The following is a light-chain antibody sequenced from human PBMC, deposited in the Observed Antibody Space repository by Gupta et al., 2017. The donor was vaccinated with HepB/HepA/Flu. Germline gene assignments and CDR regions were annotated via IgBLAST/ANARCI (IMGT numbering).Light chain of an antibody. V-gene: IGKV3-20*01. Sequence: EILLTQSPGSLSLSPGERATLSCRASQSIGSNFLAWYQQKPGQAPRLVIYSASNRATGIPDRFSGGGSGTEFTLTITRLEPEDFAVYYCQHQGSSTVTFGQGTKVEIK. CDR3: QHQGSSTVT. J-gene: IGKJ1*01. CDR2: SAS. CDR1: QSIGSNF.